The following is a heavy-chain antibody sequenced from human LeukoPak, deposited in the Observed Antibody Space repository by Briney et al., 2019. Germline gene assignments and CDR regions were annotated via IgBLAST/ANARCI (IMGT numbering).Heavy chain of an antibody. CDR3: ARVGVYDSSGYYLDY. CDR2: INPNSGGT. Sequence: ASVKVSCKASGYTFTGYYMHWVRQAPGQGLEWMGWINPNSGGTNYAQKFQGRVTITADESTSTAYMELSSLRSEDTAVYYCARVGVYDSSGYYLDYWGQGTLVTVSS. D-gene: IGHD3-22*01. V-gene: IGHV1-2*02. J-gene: IGHJ4*02. CDR1: GYTFTGYY.